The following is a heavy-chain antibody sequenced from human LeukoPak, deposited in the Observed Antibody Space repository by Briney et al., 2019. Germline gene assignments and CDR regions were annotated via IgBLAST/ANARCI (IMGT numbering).Heavy chain of an antibody. V-gene: IGHV3-23*01. J-gene: IGHJ4*02. CDR2: ISGSGGTT. CDR1: RFTFSSYA. Sequence: GGSLRLSYAASRFTFSSYAMSWVRQAPGKGLEWVSSISGSGGTTYYADSVKGRFTISRDNPNNTLDLQMNSLTAEDTAVYYCAKGPVAVAGYYFDHWGQGTLVTVSS. CDR3: AKGPVAVAGYYFDH. D-gene: IGHD6-19*01.